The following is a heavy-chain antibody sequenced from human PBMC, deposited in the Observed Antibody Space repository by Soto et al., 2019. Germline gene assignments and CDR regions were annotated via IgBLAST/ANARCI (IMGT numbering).Heavy chain of an antibody. CDR2: TYYRSQWHN. CDR3: ARERGFLSEALDI. CDR1: GDSVSSNTAT. Sequence: SQTLSLTCGISGDSVSSNTATWNWIRQSPSRGLEWLGRTYYRSQWHNEYEESVKGRITISPDTSKNQFSLRLNSMSPEDTAVYYCARERGFLSEALDIWGRGTMVTVSS. D-gene: IGHD2-21*01. J-gene: IGHJ3*02. V-gene: IGHV6-1*01.